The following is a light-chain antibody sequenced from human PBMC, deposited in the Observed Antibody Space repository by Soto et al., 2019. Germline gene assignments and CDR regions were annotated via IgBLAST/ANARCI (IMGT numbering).Light chain of an antibody. Sequence: THSPATLSVSPGERTTLSCRASQRVSSSLACYQQKPGKAPRLLIYAASTRATGIPATFSGSGSGTEFTLTISSPQSEDVADYYSKQYNNGPPLTFGGGPKVEFK. CDR3: KQYNNGPPLT. CDR2: AAS. J-gene: IGKJ4*02. V-gene: IGKV3-15*01. CDR1: QRVSSS.